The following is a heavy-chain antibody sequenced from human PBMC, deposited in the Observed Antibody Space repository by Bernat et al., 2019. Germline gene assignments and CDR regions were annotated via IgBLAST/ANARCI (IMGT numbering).Heavy chain of an antibody. J-gene: IGHJ4*02. D-gene: IGHD6-6*01. CDR3: AKDRVSLVYSSSSIDY. CDR1: GFTFSSYG. Sequence: QVQLVESGGGVVQPGRSLRLSCAASGFTFSSYGMHWVRQAPGKGLEWVAVISYDGSNKYYADSVKGRFTISRDNSKNTLYLQMNSLRAEDTAVYYCAKDRVSLVYSSSSIDYWGQGTLVTVSS. V-gene: IGHV3-30*18. CDR2: ISYDGSNK.